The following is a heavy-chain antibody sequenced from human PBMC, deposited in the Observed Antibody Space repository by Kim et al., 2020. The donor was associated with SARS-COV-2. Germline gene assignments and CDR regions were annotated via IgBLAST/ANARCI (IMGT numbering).Heavy chain of an antibody. CDR3: ARETPSLQYYYDSSGYGSGAFDI. V-gene: IGHV1-69*13. Sequence: SVKVSCKASGGTFSSYAISWVRQAPGQGLEWMGGIIPIFGTANYAQKFQGRVTITADESTSTAYMELSSLRSEDTAVYYCARETPSLQYYYDSSGYGSGAFDIWGQGTMVTVSS. J-gene: IGHJ3*02. D-gene: IGHD3-22*01. CDR1: GGTFSSYA. CDR2: IIPIFGTA.